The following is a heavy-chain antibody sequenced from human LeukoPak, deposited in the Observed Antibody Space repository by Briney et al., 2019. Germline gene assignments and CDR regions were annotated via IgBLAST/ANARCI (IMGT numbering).Heavy chain of an antibody. D-gene: IGHD3-22*01. CDR2: MCGTAGCT. V-gene: IGHV3-23*01. J-gene: IGHJ5*01. CDR1: GFTFYMYA. CDR3: AKDRPNFHENSGHYYRRDGDS. Sequence: QAGGSLRLSCQASGFTFYMYAMSWVRQAPGKGLEWVASMCGTAGCTFYPDSVKVRFTISRDNSKNVLYLRMNSLTAEDTAIYYCAKDRPNFHENSGHYYRRDGDSWGQGTLVTVSS.